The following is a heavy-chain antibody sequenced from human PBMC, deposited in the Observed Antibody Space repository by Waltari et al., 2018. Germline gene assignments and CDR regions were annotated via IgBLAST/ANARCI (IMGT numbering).Heavy chain of an antibody. CDR2: IYYSGRD. J-gene: IGHJ4*02. D-gene: IGHD6-13*01. CDR1: GGSISSYY. V-gene: IGHV4-59*01. Sequence: QVQLQESGPGLVKPSETLSLTCTVSGGSISSYYWSWIRQPPGKGLAWIGYIYYSGRDNNNPSLKSRVTISVDTSKNQFSLKLSSVTAADTAVYYCARVLGYSSSWTLDYWGQGTLVTVSS. CDR3: ARVLGYSSSWTLDY.